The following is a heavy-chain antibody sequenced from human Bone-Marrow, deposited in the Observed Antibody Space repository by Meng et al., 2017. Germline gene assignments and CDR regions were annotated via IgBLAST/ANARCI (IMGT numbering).Heavy chain of an antibody. CDR1: GFTFSSYS. V-gene: IGHV3-21*01. D-gene: IGHD4-17*01. CDR3: ARDYGDLRFGVDY. J-gene: IGHJ4*02. Sequence: GGSLRLSCAASGFTFSSYSMNWVRQAPGKGLEWVSSISSSSYIYYADSVKGRFTISRDNAKNSLYLQMNSLRAEDTAVYYCARDYGDLRFGVDYWGQGTLVTVSS. CDR2: ISSSSYI.